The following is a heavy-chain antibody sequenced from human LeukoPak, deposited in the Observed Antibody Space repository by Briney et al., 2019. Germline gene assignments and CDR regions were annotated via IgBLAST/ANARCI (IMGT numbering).Heavy chain of an antibody. D-gene: IGHD3-16*01. CDR3: ARARVGALDI. J-gene: IGHJ3*02. CDR2: IYYSGST. V-gene: IGHV4-59*01. CDR1: GGSISSYY. Sequence: SETLSLTCTVSGGSISSYYWSWIRQPPGKGLEWIGYIYYSGSTNYNPSLKSRVTTSVDTSKNQFSLKLSSVTAADTAVYYCARARVGALDIWGQGTMVTVSS.